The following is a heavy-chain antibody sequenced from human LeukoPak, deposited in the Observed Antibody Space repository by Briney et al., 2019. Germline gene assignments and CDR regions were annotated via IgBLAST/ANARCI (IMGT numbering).Heavy chain of an antibody. D-gene: IGHD2-2*01. J-gene: IGHJ4*02. CDR2: MYTSGST. CDR1: GGSISSYY. CDR3: ARDRGGVPAAKGAYYFDY. V-gene: IGHV4-4*07. Sequence: PSETLSLTCTVSGGSISSYYWTWIRQPAGKGLVWIGRMYTSGSTNYNPSLKSRVTMSVDTSKNQFSLKLSSVTAADTAVYYCARDRGGVPAAKGAYYFDYWGQGTLVTVSS.